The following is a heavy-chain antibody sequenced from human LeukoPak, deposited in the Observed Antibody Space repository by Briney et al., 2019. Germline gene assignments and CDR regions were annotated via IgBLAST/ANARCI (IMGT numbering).Heavy chain of an antibody. CDR1: GYTFTDYY. D-gene: IGHD6-13*01. CDR3: ARGVGSSWFDP. Sequence: ASVKVSCKASGYTFTDYYLHWVRQAPGQGLERMGWINPNSGGANFALNFQGRVTMTRATSISTAYMELSRLASDDTAVYYCARGVGSSWFDPWGQGTLVTVSS. CDR2: INPNSGGA. V-gene: IGHV1-2*02. J-gene: IGHJ5*02.